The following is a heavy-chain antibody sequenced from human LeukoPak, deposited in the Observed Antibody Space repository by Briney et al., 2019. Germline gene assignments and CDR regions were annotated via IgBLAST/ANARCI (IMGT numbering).Heavy chain of an antibody. V-gene: IGHV3-23*01. CDR1: GFDFSIYA. J-gene: IGHJ3*02. CDR3: AKDQSAAGRGSGAFDI. D-gene: IGHD6-13*01. CDR2: ISGSGGST. Sequence: GGSLRLSCEASGFDFSIYAMNWVRQAPGKGLEWVSAISGSGGSTYYADSVKGRFTISRDNSKNTLYLQMNSLRAEDTAVYYCAKDQSAAGRGSGAFDIWGQGTMVTVSS.